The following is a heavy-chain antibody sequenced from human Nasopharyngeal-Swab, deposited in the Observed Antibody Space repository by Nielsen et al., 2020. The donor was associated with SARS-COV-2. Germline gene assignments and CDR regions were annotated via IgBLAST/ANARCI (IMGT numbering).Heavy chain of an antibody. CDR3: AKSPYGAH. Sequence: GGSLRLSCAASGFTFSSYGMHWVRQAPGKGLEWVAVISYDGSNKYYADSVKGRFTISRDNSKNTLYLQMNSLRAEDTAVHYCAKSPYGAHWGQGTLVTVSS. CDR1: GFTFSSYG. J-gene: IGHJ4*02. V-gene: IGHV3-30*18. CDR2: ISYDGSNK. D-gene: IGHD4-17*01.